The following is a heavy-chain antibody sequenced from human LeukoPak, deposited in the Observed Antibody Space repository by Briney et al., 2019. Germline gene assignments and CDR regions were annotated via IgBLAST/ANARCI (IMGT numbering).Heavy chain of an antibody. V-gene: IGHV3-49*04. CDR2: IRSKAYGGTT. CDR1: GLTFGDYA. Sequence: PGGSLRLSCTASGLTFGDYAMSWVRQAPGKGLGWVSFIRSKAYGGTTEYAASVKGRFIISRDDSKSIAYLKMNSLKTEDTAVYYCSRVRYCSGRSCYFGAFDIWGQGTMVTVSS. CDR3: SRVRYCSGRSCYFGAFDI. J-gene: IGHJ3*02. D-gene: IGHD2-15*01.